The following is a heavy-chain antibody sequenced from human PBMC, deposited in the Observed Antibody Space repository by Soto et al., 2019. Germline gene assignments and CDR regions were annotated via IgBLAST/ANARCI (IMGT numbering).Heavy chain of an antibody. CDR2: ISAYNGNT. D-gene: IGHD6-13*01. Sequence: ASVKVSCKASGYTFTSYGISWVQQAPGQGLEWMGWISAYNGNTNYAQKLQGRVTMTTDTSTSTAYMELRSLRSDDTAVYYCARDRGYSSSWFVVAFDIWGQGTMVTVSS. CDR3: ARDRGYSSSWFVVAFDI. J-gene: IGHJ3*02. V-gene: IGHV1-18*01. CDR1: GYTFTSYG.